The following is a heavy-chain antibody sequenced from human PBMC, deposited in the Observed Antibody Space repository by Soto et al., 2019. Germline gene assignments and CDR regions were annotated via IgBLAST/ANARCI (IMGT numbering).Heavy chain of an antibody. J-gene: IGHJ3*02. CDR1: GYTFTSYD. CDR3: ARVSSPALPAFDI. V-gene: IGHV1-8*01. CDR2: MNPNSGNT. Sequence: ASVKVSCKASGYTFTSYDINWVRQATGQGLEWMGWMNPNSGNTGYAQKFQGRVTMTRNTSISTAYMELSSLRSEDTAVYYCARVSSPALPAFDIWGQGTMVTVSS. D-gene: IGHD6-13*01.